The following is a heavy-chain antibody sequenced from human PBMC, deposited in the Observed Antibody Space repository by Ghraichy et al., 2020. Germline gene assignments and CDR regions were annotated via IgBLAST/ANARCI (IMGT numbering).Heavy chain of an antibody. Sequence: GESLNISCAASGFTFSSSWMNWVRQAPGKGLEWVANIKEDGSEKYYVDSVKGRFTISRDNAKNSLYLQMNSLRAEDTAVYYCARDDSASTVTTDAFDIWGQGTMVTVSS. CDR3: ARDDSASTVTTDAFDI. D-gene: IGHD4-11*01. J-gene: IGHJ3*02. CDR1: GFTFSSSW. CDR2: IKEDGSEK. V-gene: IGHV3-7*03.